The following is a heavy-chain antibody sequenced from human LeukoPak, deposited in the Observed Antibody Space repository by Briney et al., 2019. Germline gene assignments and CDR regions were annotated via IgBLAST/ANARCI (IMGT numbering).Heavy chain of an antibody. CDR3: ARGGYGDYGRFDY. CDR2: ISGSGDTT. CDR1: GFTFSSYA. J-gene: IGHJ4*02. V-gene: IGHV3-23*01. D-gene: IGHD4-17*01. Sequence: PGGSLRLSCAASGFTFSSYAMNWVRQAPGKGLEWVSFISGSGDTTYYADSVKGRFTISRDNAKNSLHLQMNSLRAEDTAVYYCARGGYGDYGRFDYWGQGTLVTVSS.